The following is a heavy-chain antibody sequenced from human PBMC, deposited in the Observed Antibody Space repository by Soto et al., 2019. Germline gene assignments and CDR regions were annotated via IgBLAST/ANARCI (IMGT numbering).Heavy chain of an antibody. D-gene: IGHD6-13*01. Sequence: EVQLVESGGGLVQPGGSLRLSCAASGFTFSSYDMHWVRQATGKGLEWVSAIGTAGDTYYPGSVKGRFTISRENAKNSLYLQMNSLRAGDTAVYYCARRSQAAALDFDYWGQGTLVTVSS. CDR3: ARRSQAAALDFDY. CDR2: IGTAGDT. V-gene: IGHV3-13*01. CDR1: GFTFSSYD. J-gene: IGHJ4*02.